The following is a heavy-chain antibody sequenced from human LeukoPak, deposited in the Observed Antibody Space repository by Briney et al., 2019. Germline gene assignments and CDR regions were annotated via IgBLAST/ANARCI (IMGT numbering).Heavy chain of an antibody. CDR2: IYYSGST. V-gene: IGHV4-30-4*01. D-gene: IGHD1-26*01. Sequence: PSETLSLTCTVSGGSISSGDYYWSWIRQPPGKGLVWIGYIYYSGSTYYNPSLKSRVTISVDTSKNQFSLKLSSVTAADTAVYYCARVLVGATGYYLFDYWGQGTLVTVSS. CDR3: ARVLVGATGYYLFDY. CDR1: GGSISSGDYY. J-gene: IGHJ4*02.